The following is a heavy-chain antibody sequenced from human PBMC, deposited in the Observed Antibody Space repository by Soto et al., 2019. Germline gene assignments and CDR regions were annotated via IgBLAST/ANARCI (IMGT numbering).Heavy chain of an antibody. J-gene: IGHJ4*02. CDR2: ISGSGGST. V-gene: IGHV3-23*01. CDR3: AKYGNCGGDCYPPAVFYFDY. D-gene: IGHD2-21*02. CDR1: GFTFSSYA. Sequence: EVQLLESGGGLVQPGGSLRLSCAASGFTFSSYAMSWVRQAPGKGLEWVSAISGSGGSTYYADSVKGRFTISRDNSKNTLYLQMNSLRAEDTAVYYCAKYGNCGGDCYPPAVFYFDYWGQGTLVTVSS.